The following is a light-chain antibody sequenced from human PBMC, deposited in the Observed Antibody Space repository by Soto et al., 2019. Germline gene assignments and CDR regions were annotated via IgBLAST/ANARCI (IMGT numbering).Light chain of an antibody. V-gene: IGKV2-30*01. Sequence: DVVMTQSPLSLPVTLGQSASISCRSSQSLQDSGGNTYLNWFQQRPGQSPRRLIYKISNRDSGVPDRVSGSGSGTDFTLKISRVEAEDVGIYFCMQGTHWPSTFGQGTKLEIK. CDR3: MQGTHWPST. CDR1: QSLQDSGGNTY. CDR2: KIS. J-gene: IGKJ2*01.